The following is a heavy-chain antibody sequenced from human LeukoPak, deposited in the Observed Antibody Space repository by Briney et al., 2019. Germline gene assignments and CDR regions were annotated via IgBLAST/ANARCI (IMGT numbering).Heavy chain of an antibody. J-gene: IGHJ3*02. D-gene: IGHD3-22*01. CDR2: IYTSGST. Sequence: SETLSLTCTVSGGSISSYYWSWIRQPPGKGLEWIGYIYTSGSTNYNPSIKSRVTISVETSKKQFSLKLRSVTAADTAVYYCARHETYYYDSSGYDAFDIWGQGTMVTVSS. CDR3: ARHETYYYDSSGYDAFDI. V-gene: IGHV4-4*09. CDR1: GGSISSYY.